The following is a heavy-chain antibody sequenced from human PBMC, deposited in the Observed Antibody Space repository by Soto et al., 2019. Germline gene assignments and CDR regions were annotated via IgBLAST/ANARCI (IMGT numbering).Heavy chain of an antibody. CDR1: GFTFSTYW. CDR2: ISTNGGST. J-gene: IGHJ4*02. Sequence: GGSLRLSCAASGFTFSTYWMNWVRQAPGKGLEYVSSISTNGGSTDYADSVKGRFTISRDNSKNTVYLQMSSLRVEDTAVYYCVKGEYYYDSSGYYPFDYWGQGTLVTVSS. CDR3: VKGEYYYDSSGYYPFDY. D-gene: IGHD3-22*01. V-gene: IGHV3-64D*06.